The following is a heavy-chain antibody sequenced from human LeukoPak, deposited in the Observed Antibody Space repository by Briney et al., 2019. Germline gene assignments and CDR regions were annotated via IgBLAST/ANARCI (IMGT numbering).Heavy chain of an antibody. J-gene: IGHJ4*02. CDR2: INQSGST. V-gene: IGHV4-34*01. CDR1: GGSFSGYY. CDR3: ARDSDGYGSIDY. D-gene: IGHD5-18*01. Sequence: SETLSLTCAVYGGSFSGYYWTWIRQPPGKGLEWIGEINQSGSTNYKPSLKSRVTISVDTSKNQFSLKLSSVTAADTAVYYCARDSDGYGSIDYWGQGTLVTVSS.